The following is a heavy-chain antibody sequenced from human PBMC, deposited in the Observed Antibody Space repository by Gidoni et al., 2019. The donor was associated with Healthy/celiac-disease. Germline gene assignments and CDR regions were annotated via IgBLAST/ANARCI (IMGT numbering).Heavy chain of an antibody. D-gene: IGHD1-26*01. CDR3: GVWWENSNYFDY. Sequence: EVQLLESGGGLVQPGGSLRLSCAASGFSFSSYAMRWVRPAPGKGLEWVSAISGSGGSTYYADSVKGRFTISRDNSKNTLYLQMNSLRAEDTAVYYCGVWWENSNYFDYWGQGTLVTVSS. J-gene: IGHJ4*02. CDR1: GFSFSSYA. CDR2: ISGSGGST. V-gene: IGHV3-23*01.